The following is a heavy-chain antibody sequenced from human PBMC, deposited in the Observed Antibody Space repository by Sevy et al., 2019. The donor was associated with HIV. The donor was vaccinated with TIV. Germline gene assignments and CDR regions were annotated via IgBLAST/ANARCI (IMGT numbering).Heavy chain of an antibody. CDR2: INPNSGGT. CDR1: GYTFTGYY. V-gene: IGHV1-2*02. J-gene: IGHJ6*02. Sequence: ASVKVSCKASGYTFTGYYMHWVRQAPEQGLEWMGWINPNSGGTNYTQKFQGRVTMTRDTSISTAYMELSRLRSDDTAVYYCAMMDTARRYYYYGMDVWGQGTTVTVSS. D-gene: IGHD5-18*01. CDR3: AMMDTARRYYYYGMDV.